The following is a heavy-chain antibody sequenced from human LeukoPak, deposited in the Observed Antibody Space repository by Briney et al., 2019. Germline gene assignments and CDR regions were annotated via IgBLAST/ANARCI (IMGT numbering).Heavy chain of an antibody. CDR2: IFHSGST. V-gene: IGHV4-38-2*02. Sequence: PSETLSLTCTVSGYSISSGYYWGWIRQPPGKGLEWIGSIFHSGSTYYNPSLKSRVTISVDTSKNQFSLKLSSVTAADAAVYYCARDSRSGSSLVDIWGQGTMVTVSS. CDR3: ARDSRSGSSLVDI. CDR1: GYSISSGYY. D-gene: IGHD3-3*01. J-gene: IGHJ3*02.